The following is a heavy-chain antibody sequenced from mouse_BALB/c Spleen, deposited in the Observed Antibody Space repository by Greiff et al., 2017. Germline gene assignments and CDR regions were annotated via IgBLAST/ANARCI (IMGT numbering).Heavy chain of an antibody. CDR1: GYTFTSYT. Sequence: VQRVESGAELARPGASVKMSCKASGYTFTSYTMHWVKQRPGQGLEWIGYINPSSGYTNYNQKFKDKATLTADKSSSTAYMQLSSLTSEDSAVYYCARGGYDAMDYWGQGTSVTVSS. CDR2: INPSSGYT. V-gene: IGHV1-4*01. J-gene: IGHJ4*01. CDR3: ARGGYDAMDY. D-gene: IGHD2-10*02.